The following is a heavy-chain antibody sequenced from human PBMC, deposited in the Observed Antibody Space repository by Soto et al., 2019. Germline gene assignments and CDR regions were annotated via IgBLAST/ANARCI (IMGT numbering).Heavy chain of an antibody. CDR3: ASDGIAAAGTDYYYGMDV. V-gene: IGHV1-18*01. D-gene: IGHD6-13*01. CDR2: ISAYNGNT. Sequence: ALVKVSCKASCYTFTSYGIXWVRQAPGQGLEWMGWISAYNGNTNYAQKLQGRVTMTTDTSTSTAYMELRSLRSDDTAVYYCASDGIAAAGTDYYYGMDVWGQGTTVTVSS. CDR1: CYTFTSYG. J-gene: IGHJ6*02.